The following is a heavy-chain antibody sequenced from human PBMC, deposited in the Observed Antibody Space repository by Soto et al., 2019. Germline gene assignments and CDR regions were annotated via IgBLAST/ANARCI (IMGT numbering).Heavy chain of an antibody. CDR1: GYTFTIYG. D-gene: IGHD3-9*01. CDR3: ARIWLLGNFDY. V-gene: IGHV1-18*01. J-gene: IGHJ4*02. CDR2: ISAYNGNT. Sequence: ASVKVSCKASGYTFTIYGSCWVRQAPGQGLEWMGWISAYNGNTDYAQKLQGRVTMTTDTSTSTAYMELRSLRSDDTAVYYCARIWLLGNFDYWGQGTLVTVSS.